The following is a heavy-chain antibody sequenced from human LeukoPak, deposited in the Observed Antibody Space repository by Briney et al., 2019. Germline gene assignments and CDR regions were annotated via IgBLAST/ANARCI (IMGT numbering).Heavy chain of an antibody. V-gene: IGHV4-59*01. CDR1: GGSISGYY. CDR2: IYYSGST. Sequence: SETLSLTCSVSGGSISGYYWYWIRQPPGKGLEWIGYIYYSGSTNYNPSLKSRVSISGDMSKNQISLKVESVTAADTAVYYCARLRGRSGSYSVDPWGQGTLVTVSS. CDR3: ARLRGRSGSYSVDP. D-gene: IGHD3-10*01. J-gene: IGHJ5*02.